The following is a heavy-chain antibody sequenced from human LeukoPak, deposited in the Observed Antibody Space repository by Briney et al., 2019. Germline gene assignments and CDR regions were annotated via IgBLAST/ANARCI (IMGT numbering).Heavy chain of an antibody. Sequence: SETLSLTCAVYGGSFSGYYWIWIRQPPGKGLEWIGEINHCGSTNYNPSLKSRVTISVDTSKNPFSLKLSSVTAADTAVYYCVRAPNYYYDSSGYIYWGQGTLVTVSS. J-gene: IGHJ4*02. CDR1: GGSFSGYY. D-gene: IGHD3-22*01. V-gene: IGHV4-34*01. CDR2: INHCGST. CDR3: VRAPNYYYDSSGYIY.